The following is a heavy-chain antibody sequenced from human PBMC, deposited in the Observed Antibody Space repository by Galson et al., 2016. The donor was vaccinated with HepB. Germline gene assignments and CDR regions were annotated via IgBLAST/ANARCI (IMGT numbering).Heavy chain of an antibody. Sequence: SLRLSCAASGFNINSYNMIWVRQAPGKGLEWVSGISWNSGSIDYADSVKGRFTISRDNAKNSLYLQMNSLRTEDTALYYCTKDTRPRLAPRSDSICGMDVWGQGTTVTVSS. CDR2: ISWNSGSI. CDR3: TKDTRPRLAPRSDSICGMDV. J-gene: IGHJ6*02. V-gene: IGHV3-9*01. D-gene: IGHD4-11*01. CDR1: GFNINSYN.